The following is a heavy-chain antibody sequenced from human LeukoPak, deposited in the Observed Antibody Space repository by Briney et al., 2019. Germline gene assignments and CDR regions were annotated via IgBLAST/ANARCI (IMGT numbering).Heavy chain of an antibody. J-gene: IGHJ4*02. CDR1: GFTFSSYA. D-gene: IGHD6-6*01. V-gene: IGHV3-30*01. CDR3: ARGKFFGSSSRVSY. Sequence: PGGSLRLSCAASGFTFSSYAMHWVRQAPGKGLEWVAVISYDGSNKYYADSVKGRFTISRDNSKNTLYLQMNSLRAEDTAVYYCARGKFFGSSSRVSYWGQGTLVTVSS. CDR2: ISYDGSNK.